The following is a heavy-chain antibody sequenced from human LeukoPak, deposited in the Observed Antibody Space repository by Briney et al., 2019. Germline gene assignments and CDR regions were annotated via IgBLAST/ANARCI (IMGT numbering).Heavy chain of an antibody. D-gene: IGHD3-10*01. CDR1: GGTFSSYA. Sequence: SVKVSCKASGGTFSSYAISWVRQAPGQRLEWMGGIIPIFGTANYAQKFQGRVTITADESTSTAYMELSSLRSEDTAVYYCARDVPYYGSGLDWFDPWGQGTLVTVSS. J-gene: IGHJ5*02. CDR3: ARDVPYYGSGLDWFDP. CDR2: IIPIFGTA. V-gene: IGHV1-69*01.